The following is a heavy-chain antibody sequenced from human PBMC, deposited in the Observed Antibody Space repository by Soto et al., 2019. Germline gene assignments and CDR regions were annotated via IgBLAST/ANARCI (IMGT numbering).Heavy chain of an antibody. CDR1: GITFDDCT. CDR2: ISWDGGST. V-gene: IGHV3-43*01. Sequence: HPGGSLRLSCAASGITFDDCTMHWVRQAPGKGLDWVSLISWDGGSTYYADSVRGRFTISRDNRKNLLYLQMNSLRTEDTALYYCAKGFYYYDSSGHPPDYWGRGTLVTVSS. J-gene: IGHJ4*02. CDR3: AKGFYYYDSSGHPPDY. D-gene: IGHD3-22*01.